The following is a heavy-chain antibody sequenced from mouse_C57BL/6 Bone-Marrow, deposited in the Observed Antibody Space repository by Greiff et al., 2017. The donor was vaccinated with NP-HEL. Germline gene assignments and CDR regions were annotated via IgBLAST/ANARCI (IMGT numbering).Heavy chain of an antibody. V-gene: IGHV7-3*01. J-gene: IGHJ4*01. CDR3: ARSIYYDYADDPFYAMDY. CDR2: IRNKANGYTT. D-gene: IGHD2-4*01. Sequence: EVKLMEPGGGLVQPGGSLSLSCAASGFTFTDYYMSWVRQPPGKALEWLGFIRNKANGYTTEYSASVKGRFTISRDNSQSILYLQMNALRAEDSATYYCARSIYYDYADDPFYAMDYWGQGTSVTVSS. CDR1: GFTFTDYY.